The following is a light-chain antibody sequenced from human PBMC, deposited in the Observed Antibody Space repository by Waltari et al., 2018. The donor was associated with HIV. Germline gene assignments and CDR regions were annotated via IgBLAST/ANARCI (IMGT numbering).Light chain of an antibody. CDR1: SSDVGGSNY. CDR2: DVS. V-gene: IGLV2-14*03. J-gene: IGLJ2*01. CDR3: SSYTSSSVV. Sequence: QSALTQPASVSGSPGQSITISCTGTSSDVGGSNYVSWYQQHPGKAPKLMIYDVSNRPSGVSNRFSGSKSGNTASLTISGLQAEDEADYYCSSYTSSSVVFGGGTKLTVL.